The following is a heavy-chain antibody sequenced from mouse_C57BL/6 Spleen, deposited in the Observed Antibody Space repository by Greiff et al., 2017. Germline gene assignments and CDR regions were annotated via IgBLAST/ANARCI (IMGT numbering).Heavy chain of an antibody. D-gene: IGHD2-5*01. Sequence: EVHLVESGPELVKPGASVKISCKASGYTFTDYYMNWVKQSHGKSLEWIGDINPNNGGTSYNQKFKGKATLTVDKSSSTAYMELRSLTSEDSAVYYCAKMVHYSNYGFDYWGQGTTLTVSS. CDR2: INPNNGGT. V-gene: IGHV1-26*01. J-gene: IGHJ2*01. CDR1: GYTFTDYY. CDR3: AKMVHYSNYGFDY.